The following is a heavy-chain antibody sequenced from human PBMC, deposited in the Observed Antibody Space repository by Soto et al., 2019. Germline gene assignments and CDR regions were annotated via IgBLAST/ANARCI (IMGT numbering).Heavy chain of an antibody. CDR3: AAGTGRTDLDY. CDR1: GFDFSKAW. Sequence: EVQLVESGGGLVKPGGSLRLSCAASGFDFSKAWMSWVRQAPGKGLEWVGRLMSKTDGGTTVYAAPVKGRFTISRDDSKNTLYLQRSSLNTEDTAVYYCAAGTGRTDLDYWGQGNLVTVSS. V-gene: IGHV3-15*01. D-gene: IGHD2-2*01. J-gene: IGHJ4*02. CDR2: LMSKTDGGTT.